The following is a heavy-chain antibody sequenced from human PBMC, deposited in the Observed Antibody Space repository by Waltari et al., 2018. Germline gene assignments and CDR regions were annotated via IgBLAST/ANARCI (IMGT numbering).Heavy chain of an antibody. CDR3: AKLPLQGSKFAY. D-gene: IGHD4-4*01. CDR2: IYYTGKT. V-gene: IGHV4-39*01. Sequence: QLQLQESGPGLVKPSATLSLNCTVSGDSITSSSHYWVWIRQPPGKGLEWIGSIYYTGKTYYDPSLKSRVTISVHTSKNQFSLNLSSVTAADTALYYCAKLPLQGSKFAYWGQGTLVTVSS. CDR1: GDSITSSSHY. J-gene: IGHJ4*02.